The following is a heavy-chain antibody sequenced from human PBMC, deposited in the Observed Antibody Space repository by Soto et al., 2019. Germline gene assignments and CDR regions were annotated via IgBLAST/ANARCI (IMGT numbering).Heavy chain of an antibody. CDR2: INANSGGT. J-gene: IGHJ5*02. V-gene: IGHV1-2*02. D-gene: IGHD6-6*01. CDR3: ARTVQQLVYATSLFGS. Sequence: QVQLVQSGAEVKKPGASVKVSCKASGYTFTGYYMHWVRQAPGQGLEWMGWINANSGGTNYAQQFPARVTMTRDTSSSTADIELSRLRSDDTAVYYCARTVQQLVYATSLFGSCGQGTLVTVSS. CDR1: GYTFTGYY.